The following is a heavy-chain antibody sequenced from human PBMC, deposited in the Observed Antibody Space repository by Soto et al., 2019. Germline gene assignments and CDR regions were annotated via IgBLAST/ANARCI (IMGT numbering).Heavy chain of an antibody. CDR3: ARSLTFGGYYYYYMDV. CDR1: GFTFSSYS. V-gene: IGHV3-48*01. J-gene: IGHJ6*03. Sequence: PGGSLRLSCAASGFTFSSYSMNWVRQAPGKGLEWVSYISSSSSTIYYADSVKGRFTISRDNAKNSLYPQMNSLRAEDTAVYYCARSLTFGGYYYYYMDVWGKGTTVTVSS. CDR2: ISSSSSTI. D-gene: IGHD3-16*01.